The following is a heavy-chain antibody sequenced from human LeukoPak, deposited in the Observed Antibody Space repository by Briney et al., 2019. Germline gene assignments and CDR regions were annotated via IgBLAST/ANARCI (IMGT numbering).Heavy chain of an antibody. V-gene: IGHV3-7*01. CDR3: ARSTPEDYGSGSYYGYYYYGMDV. J-gene: IGHJ6*02. D-gene: IGHD3-10*01. CDR2: IKQDGSEE. CDR1: GFNFSRNW. Sequence: GGSLRLSCAASGFNFSRNWMTWVRQAPRKGLEWVANIKQDGSEEYYVDSVKGRFTISRDNSKNTLYLQMNSLRAEDTAVYYCARSTPEDYGSGSYYGYYYYGMDVWGQGTTVTVSS.